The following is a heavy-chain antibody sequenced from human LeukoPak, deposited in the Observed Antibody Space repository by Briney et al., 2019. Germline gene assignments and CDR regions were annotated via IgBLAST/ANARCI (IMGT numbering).Heavy chain of an antibody. J-gene: IGHJ3*02. Sequence: KASQTLSLTCTVSGGSISSGDYYWSWIRQPPGKGLEWIGYIYYSGSTYYNPSLKSRVTISVDTSKNQFSLKLSSVTAADTAVYYCARDGPSYYYDSSGYSDAFDIWGQGTMVTVSS. D-gene: IGHD3-22*01. V-gene: IGHV4-30-4*08. CDR3: ARDGPSYYYDSSGYSDAFDI. CDR1: GGSISSGDYY. CDR2: IYYSGST.